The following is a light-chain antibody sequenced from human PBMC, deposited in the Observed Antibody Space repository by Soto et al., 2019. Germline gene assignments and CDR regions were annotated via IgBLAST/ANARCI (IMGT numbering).Light chain of an antibody. J-gene: IGKJ1*01. CDR3: QQYNNFWT. CDR1: QSVNIW. V-gene: IGKV1-5*03. CDR2: EAS. Sequence: DIQMTQFPSDLSASVGDRVTITCRASQSVNIWLAWYQQKPGKAPKLLISEASTVKTGVPARFSGSGSGTQFTLTISSLQPDDLATYYCQQYNNFWTFGQGTKVQIK.